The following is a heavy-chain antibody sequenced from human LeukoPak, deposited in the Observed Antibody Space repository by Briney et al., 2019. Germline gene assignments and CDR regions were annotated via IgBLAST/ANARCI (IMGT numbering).Heavy chain of an antibody. J-gene: IGHJ6*03. Sequence: SETLSLTCNVSGASIRSYYWSWIRQSPGKGLEWIGSITYSGNTQLNPSLRSRVTMSTDPPKSQFSLKLSSVTAADTAVYYCARHPKHTTGYCSSTSCFYMDVWGKGTTVTVSS. CDR3: ARHPKHTTGYCSSTSCFYMDV. D-gene: IGHD2-2*01. CDR2: ITYSGNT. CDR1: GASIRSYY. V-gene: IGHV4-59*08.